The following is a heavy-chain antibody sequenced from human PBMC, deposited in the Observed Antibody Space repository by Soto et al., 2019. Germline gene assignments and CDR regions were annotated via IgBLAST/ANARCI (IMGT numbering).Heavy chain of an antibody. J-gene: IGHJ6*03. CDR3: ARYSTEMPYYYYYMDV. D-gene: IGHD4-4*01. CDR2: IYSGGST. CDR1: GFTVSSNY. V-gene: IGHV3-53*04. Sequence: GGSLRLSCAASGFTVSSNYMSWVRQAPGKGLEWVSVIYSGGSTYYADSVKGRFPISSNNSKNTLYLQMNSLRAEDTAVYYCARYSTEMPYYYYYMDVWGKGTTVTVSS.